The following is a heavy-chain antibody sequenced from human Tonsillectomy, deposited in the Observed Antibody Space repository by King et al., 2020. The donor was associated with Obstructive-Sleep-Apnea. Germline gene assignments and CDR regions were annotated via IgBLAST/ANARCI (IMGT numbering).Heavy chain of an antibody. CDR3: VRGRSYYYYDMDV. Sequence: VQLVESGGVVVQPGGSLRLSCAASGFKLDDHTMHWVRQAPGKGLDWVSLVSWDGGATFYADSVKGRFTVSRDNSKNSVYLQMDILRTEDSALYFCVRGRSYYYYDMDVWGQGTPVTVSS. CDR1: GFKLDDHT. V-gene: IGHV3-43*01. D-gene: IGHD3-16*01. CDR2: VSWDGGAT. J-gene: IGHJ6*02.